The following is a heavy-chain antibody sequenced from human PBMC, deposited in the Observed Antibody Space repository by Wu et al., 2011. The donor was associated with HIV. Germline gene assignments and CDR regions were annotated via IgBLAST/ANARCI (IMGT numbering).Heavy chain of an antibody. CDR2: IIPIFGTS. Sequence: QLVQSGAEVKKPGSSVKVSCKASGGTFSSYAISWVRQAPGQGLEWMGRIIPIFGTSNYAQKFQGRVTINMDKSTSTAYMELSSLRSEDTAVYYCASQPDTTMTGYYYYGMDVWGQGTKVTVSS. CDR3: ASQPDTTMTGYYYYGMDV. V-gene: IGHV1-69*05. CDR1: GGTFSSYA. J-gene: IGHJ6*02. D-gene: IGHD1-14*01.